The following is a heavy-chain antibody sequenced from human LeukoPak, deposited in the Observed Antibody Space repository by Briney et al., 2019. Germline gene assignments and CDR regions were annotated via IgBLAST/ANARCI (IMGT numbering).Heavy chain of an antibody. V-gene: IGHV3-7*01. D-gene: IGHD5-18*01. J-gene: IGHJ6*02. Sequence: GGSLRLSCAASGFTFSSYWMSWVRQAPGKGLEWVANIKQDGSEKYYVDSVKGRFTISRDNAKNSLYLQMNSLRAEDTAVYCCARGIQLWSEYYYYYYGMDVWGQGTTVTVSS. CDR1: GFTFSSYW. CDR2: IKQDGSEK. CDR3: ARGIQLWSEYYYYYYGMDV.